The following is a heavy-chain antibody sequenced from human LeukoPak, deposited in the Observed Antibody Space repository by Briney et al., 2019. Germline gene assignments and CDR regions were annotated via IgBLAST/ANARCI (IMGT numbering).Heavy chain of an antibody. Sequence: SETLSLTCAVYGGSFSGYYWSWIRQPPGKGLEWIGEINHSGSTNYNPSLKSRVTISVDTSKNQLSLKLRSVTAADTAVYYCARPSYDSSGYYAFDIWGQGTMVTVSS. V-gene: IGHV4-34*01. CDR1: GGSFSGYY. D-gene: IGHD3-22*01. J-gene: IGHJ3*02. CDR2: INHSGST. CDR3: ARPSYDSSGYYAFDI.